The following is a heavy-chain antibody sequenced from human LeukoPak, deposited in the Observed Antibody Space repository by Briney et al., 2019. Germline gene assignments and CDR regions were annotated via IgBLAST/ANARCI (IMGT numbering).Heavy chain of an antibody. J-gene: IGHJ4*02. CDR3: VKESSLYYYGSGSLGFDY. Sequence: PGGSLRLSCSASGFTFSSYAMHWVRQAPGKGLEYVSAISSNGGSTYYADSVKGRFTISRDNSKNALYLQMSSLRAEDTAVYYCVKESSLYYYGSGSLGFDYWGQGTLVTVSS. D-gene: IGHD3-10*01. V-gene: IGHV3-64D*09. CDR2: ISSNGGST. CDR1: GFTFSSYA.